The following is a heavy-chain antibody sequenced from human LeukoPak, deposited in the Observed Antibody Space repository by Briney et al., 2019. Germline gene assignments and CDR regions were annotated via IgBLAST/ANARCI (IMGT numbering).Heavy chain of an antibody. CDR3: ARFRGLNYYDSSGYYYLDY. D-gene: IGHD3-22*01. CDR2: IYYSGST. CDR1: GGSISSYY. Sequence: SETLSLTCTVSGGSISSYYWSWIRQPPGKGLEWIGYIYYSGSTNYNPSLKSRVTISVDTSKNQFSLKLSSVTAADTAAYYCARFRGLNYYDSSGYYYLDYWGQGTLVTVSS. J-gene: IGHJ4*02. V-gene: IGHV4-59*01.